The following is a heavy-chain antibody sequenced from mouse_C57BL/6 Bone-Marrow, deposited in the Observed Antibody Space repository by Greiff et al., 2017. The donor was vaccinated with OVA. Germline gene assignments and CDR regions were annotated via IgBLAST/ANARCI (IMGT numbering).Heavy chain of an antibody. CDR2: IYPGSGNT. V-gene: IGHV1-66*01. Sequence: VKLMESGPELVKPGASVKISCKASGYSFTSYYIHWVKQRPGQGLEWIGWIYPGSGNTKYNEKFKGKATLTADKSSSTAYMQLSSLTSEDSAVYYGARRGQLRPPFAYWGQGTLVTVSA. CDR1: GYSFTSYY. CDR3: ARRGQLRPPFAY. J-gene: IGHJ3*01. D-gene: IGHD3-2*02.